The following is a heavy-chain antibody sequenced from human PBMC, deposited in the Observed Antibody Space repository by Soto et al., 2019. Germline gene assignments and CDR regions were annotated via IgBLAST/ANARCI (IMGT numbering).Heavy chain of an antibody. J-gene: IGHJ6*02. V-gene: IGHV3-53*01. Sequence: GGSLRLSCAASGFTVSSNYMSWVRQAPGKGLEWVSLIFSGGSTYYADSVKGRFTISRDNSKNALYLQMNSLRAEDTAVYYCARDGTINSAPYYGMDVWGQGTKVTVSS. CDR1: GFTVSSNY. CDR2: IFSGGST. CDR3: ARDGTINSAPYYGMDV. D-gene: IGHD1-1*01.